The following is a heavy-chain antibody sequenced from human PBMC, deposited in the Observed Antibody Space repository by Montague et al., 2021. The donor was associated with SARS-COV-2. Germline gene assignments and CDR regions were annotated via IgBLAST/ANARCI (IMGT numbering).Heavy chain of an antibody. CDR1: GGSMSGYN. CDR3: ARGINSAGSYYYHLDV. D-gene: IGHD2-21*01. J-gene: IGHJ6*02. V-gene: IGHV4-59*01. CDR2: MYNSENT. Sequence: SETLSLTCNVAGGSMSGYNWSWIRQPPGKGLQWIGSMYNSENTSYNPSLKSRVTISVDTSKKQSSLRLSSATAADTAVYFCARGINSAGSYYYHLDVWGQGTTVTVSS.